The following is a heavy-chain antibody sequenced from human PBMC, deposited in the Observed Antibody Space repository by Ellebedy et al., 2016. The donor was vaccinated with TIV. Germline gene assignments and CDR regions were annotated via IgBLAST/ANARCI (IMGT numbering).Heavy chain of an antibody. Sequence: ASVKVSCKASGYTFTSYFMYWVRQAPGQGLEWMGIINPSGGDTNYAPRFQGRVTMTRDTFTSTVYMELSSLRSEDTAVYYCARGDKYYYESSGYYYTYWGQGTLVAVSS. CDR1: GYTFTSYF. CDR3: ARGDKYYYESSGYYYTY. CDR2: INPSGGDT. J-gene: IGHJ4*02. V-gene: IGHV1-46*01. D-gene: IGHD3-22*01.